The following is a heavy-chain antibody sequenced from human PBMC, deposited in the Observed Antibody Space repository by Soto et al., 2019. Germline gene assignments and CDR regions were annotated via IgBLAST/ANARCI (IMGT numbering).Heavy chain of an antibody. V-gene: IGHV3-21*01. D-gene: IGHD1-7*01. J-gene: IGHJ4*02. CDR2: ISSSSSYI. CDR1: GFTFSSYS. CDR3: AGDGHWNWGLDY. Sequence: EVQLVESGGGLVKPGGSLRLSCAASGFTFSSYSMNWVRQAPGKGLEWVSSISSSSSYIYYADSVKGRFTISRDNAKNSLYLQMNSLRAEDTAVYYCAGDGHWNWGLDYWGQGTLVTVSS.